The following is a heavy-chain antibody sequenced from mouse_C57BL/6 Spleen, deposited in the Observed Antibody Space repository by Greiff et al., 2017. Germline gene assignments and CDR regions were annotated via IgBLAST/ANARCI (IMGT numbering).Heavy chain of an antibody. V-gene: IGHV2-4*01. CDR2: IWSGGST. D-gene: IGHD1-1*01. CDR3: ANHYYGSSYAMDY. J-gene: IGHJ4*01. CDR1: GFSLTSYG. Sequence: VQLQESGPGLVQPSQSLSITCTVSGFSLTSYGVHWVRQPPGKGLEWLGVIWSGGSTDYNAAFISRLSISKDNSKGQVFFKMNSLQADDTAIYYCANHYYGSSYAMDYWGQGTSVTVSS.